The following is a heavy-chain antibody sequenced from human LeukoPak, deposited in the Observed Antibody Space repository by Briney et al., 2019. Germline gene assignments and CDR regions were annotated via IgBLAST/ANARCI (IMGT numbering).Heavy chain of an antibody. CDR2: IYTSGST. CDR3: ARTNYYGSGSYYPLFDY. D-gene: IGHD3-10*01. Sequence: SETLSLTCTVSGGSISSYYWSWIRQPAGKGLEWIGRIYTSGSTNYNPSLKSRVTMSVDTSKNQFSLKLSSVTAADTAVYYCARTNYYGSGSYYPLFDYWGQGTLVTVSS. J-gene: IGHJ4*02. V-gene: IGHV4-4*07. CDR1: GGSISSYY.